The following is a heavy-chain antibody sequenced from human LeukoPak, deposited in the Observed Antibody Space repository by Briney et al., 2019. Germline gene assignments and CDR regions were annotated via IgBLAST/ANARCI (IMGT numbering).Heavy chain of an antibody. CDR2: INHSGST. V-gene: IGHV4-34*01. Sequence: EPSETLSLTCTVSGGSISSYYWSWIRQPPGKGLEWIGEINHSGSTNYNPSLKSRVTISVDTSKNQFSLKLSSVTAADTAVYYCARPRAIAARLIYFDYWGQGTLVTVSS. CDR3: ARPRAIAARLIYFDY. CDR1: GGSISSYY. D-gene: IGHD6-6*01. J-gene: IGHJ4*02.